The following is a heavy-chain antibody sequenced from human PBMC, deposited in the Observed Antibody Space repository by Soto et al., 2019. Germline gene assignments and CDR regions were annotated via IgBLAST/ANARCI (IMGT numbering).Heavy chain of an antibody. CDR1: GFTFSDSF. CDR3: AGDQVPNYIAV. V-gene: IGHV3-11*01. J-gene: IGHJ6*03. Sequence: QVQLVESGGGLVKPGGSLRLSCAASGFTFSDSFMSWSRQTPGKGLEWVSYISGRGGNIYYADSVRGRFTISRDNAKNSMYLQMNSLRAEDTAVYYCAGDQVPNYIAVWGKGTTVTVS. CDR2: ISGRGGNI.